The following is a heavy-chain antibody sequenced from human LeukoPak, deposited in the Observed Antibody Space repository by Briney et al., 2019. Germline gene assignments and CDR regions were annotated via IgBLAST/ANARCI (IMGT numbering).Heavy chain of an antibody. Sequence: ASVKVSFTASGYTFTNYGISLVRQAPGQGLEWMGWISAYNGDTRYAQKVQDRVTMTTDTSTSTAYMELRSLRSDDTAVYYCARDKWEVLGGDYWGQGTLVTVSS. D-gene: IGHD1-26*01. J-gene: IGHJ4*02. V-gene: IGHV1-18*01. CDR3: ARDKWEVLGGDY. CDR2: ISAYNGDT. CDR1: GYTFTNYG.